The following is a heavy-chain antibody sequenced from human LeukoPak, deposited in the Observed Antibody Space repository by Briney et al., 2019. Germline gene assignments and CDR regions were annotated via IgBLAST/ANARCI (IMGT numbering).Heavy chain of an antibody. J-gene: IGHJ4*02. D-gene: IGHD3-22*01. CDR2: IYYSGST. CDR1: GGSIRSGSHD. V-gene: IGHV4-39*02. CDR3: AKRDDSGGNLVDL. Sequence: PSETLSLTCTVSGGSIRSGSHDWAWIRQPPGKGLEWIGSIYYSGSTYYNPSLENRVTRSIDTSKNHFSLKLSSLSAADTSVYYCAKRDDSGGNLVDLWGQGTLVTVS.